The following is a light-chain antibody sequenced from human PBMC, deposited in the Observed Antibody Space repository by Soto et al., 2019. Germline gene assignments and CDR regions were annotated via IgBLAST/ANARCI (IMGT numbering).Light chain of an antibody. CDR1: SSNIESNT. J-gene: IGLJ1*01. Sequence: QSVLTQSPSASGTPGQRVTISCSGSSSNIESNTVNWYQQLPGTAPKLLIYSNNQRPSGVPDRFSGSKSGTSASLAISGLQSGDEDDYYCAAWDDSLNAYVFGTGTKVTVL. CDR2: SNN. CDR3: AAWDDSLNAYV. V-gene: IGLV1-44*01.